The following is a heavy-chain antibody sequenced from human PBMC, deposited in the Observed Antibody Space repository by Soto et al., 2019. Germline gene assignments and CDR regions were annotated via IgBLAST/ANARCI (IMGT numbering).Heavy chain of an antibody. Sequence: QVQLVQSGAEVRKPGASVKVSCKASGYTFTSYGIGWVRQAPGQGLEWMGWITSFNGNTNYAQKFQGRVTMTTDTSTTTAYMELRGLRSDDTAVYYCARDSLLWFGELVDPWGQGTLVTVSS. CDR3: ARDSLLWFGELVDP. CDR2: ITSFNGNT. CDR1: GYTFTSYG. J-gene: IGHJ5*02. D-gene: IGHD3-10*01. V-gene: IGHV1-18*01.